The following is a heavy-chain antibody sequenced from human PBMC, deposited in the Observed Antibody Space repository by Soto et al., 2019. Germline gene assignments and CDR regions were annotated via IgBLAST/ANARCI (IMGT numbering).Heavy chain of an antibody. Sequence: ASVKVSCKASGGTFSSYAISWVRQAPGQGLEWMGGIIPIFGTANHAQKFQGRVTITADESTSTAYMELSSLRSEDTAVYYCARGGGIAAAGTMDYYGMDVWGQGTTVTVSS. J-gene: IGHJ6*02. V-gene: IGHV1-69*13. D-gene: IGHD6-13*01. CDR1: GGTFSSYA. CDR2: IIPIFGTA. CDR3: ARGGGIAAAGTMDYYGMDV.